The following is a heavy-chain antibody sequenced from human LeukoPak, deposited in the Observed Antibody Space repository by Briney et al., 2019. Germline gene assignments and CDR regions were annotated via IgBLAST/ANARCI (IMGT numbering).Heavy chain of an antibody. J-gene: IGHJ5*02. Sequence: GGFLRLSCAASGFTVRSNYMSWVRQAPGKGLDWVSVIYSGGSTYYADSVKGRFTISRDNSKNTLHLQMNSLRAENTAGYYCAKGYSSGESYVNIWLDPWGQGTLVTVSS. CDR3: AKGYSSGESYVNIWLDP. CDR1: GFTVRSNY. CDR2: IYSGGST. V-gene: IGHV3-66*01. D-gene: IGHD6-19*01.